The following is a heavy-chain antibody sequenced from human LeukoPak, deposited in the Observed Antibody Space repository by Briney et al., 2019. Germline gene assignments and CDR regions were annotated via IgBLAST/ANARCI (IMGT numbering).Heavy chain of an antibody. J-gene: IGHJ5*02. Sequence: SETLSLTCTVSGGSISSYYWSWIRQPPGKGLEWIGYIYYSGSTNYNPSLKSRVTISVDTSKNQFSLKLSSVTAADTAVYYCARLNYYGSVYNWFDPWGQGTLVTVSS. V-gene: IGHV4-59*08. D-gene: IGHD3-10*01. CDR2: IYYSGST. CDR3: ARLNYYGSVYNWFDP. CDR1: GGSISSYY.